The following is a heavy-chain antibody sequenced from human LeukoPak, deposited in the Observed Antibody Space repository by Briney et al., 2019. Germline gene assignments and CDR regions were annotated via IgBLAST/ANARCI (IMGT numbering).Heavy chain of an antibody. Sequence: GGSLRLSCAASGFTFSSYEMNWVRQAPGKGLEWVSYISSSGSTIYYADSVKGRFTISRDNSKNTLYLQMNSLRADDTAVYYCAKYYYASSDRGGFDYWGQGTLVTVSS. CDR1: GFTFSSYE. CDR3: AKYYYASSDRGGFDY. J-gene: IGHJ4*02. V-gene: IGHV3-48*03. D-gene: IGHD3-22*01. CDR2: ISSSGSTI.